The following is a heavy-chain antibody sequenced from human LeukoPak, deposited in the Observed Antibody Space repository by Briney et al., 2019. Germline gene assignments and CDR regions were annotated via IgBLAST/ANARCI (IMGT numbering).Heavy chain of an antibody. V-gene: IGHV1-8*01. CDR3: ARVVLGIAYWGVDCYNYYYGMDV. D-gene: IGHD2-21*02. Sequence: ASVTVSFTSSGYTFTIYDINLIRQAPGQGLEWMGWMNLNSGDTGYGQKFQSRVRMIRNTSISTDYMELGSLRSEDTAVYYCARVVLGIAYWGVDCYNYYYGMDVWGQGTTVTVSS. J-gene: IGHJ6*02. CDR2: MNLNSGDT. CDR1: GYTFTIYD.